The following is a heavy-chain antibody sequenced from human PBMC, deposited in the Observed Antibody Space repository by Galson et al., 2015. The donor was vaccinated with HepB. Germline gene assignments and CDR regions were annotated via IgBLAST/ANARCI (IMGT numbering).Heavy chain of an antibody. Sequence: SLRLSCAASGFTVSSNYMSWVRQAPGKGLEWVSVIYSGGSTYYADSVKGRFTISRDNSKNTLYLQMNSLRAEDTAVCYCARGVLSNCSSTSCYIYYYYYYGMDVWGQGTTVTVSS. CDR3: ARGVLSNCSSTSCYIYYYYYYGMDV. CDR2: IYSGGST. J-gene: IGHJ6*02. V-gene: IGHV3-66*02. D-gene: IGHD2-2*02. CDR1: GFTVSSNY.